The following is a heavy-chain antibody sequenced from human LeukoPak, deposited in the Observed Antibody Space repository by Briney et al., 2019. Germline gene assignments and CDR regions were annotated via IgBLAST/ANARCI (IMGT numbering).Heavy chain of an antibody. Sequence: PGGSLRLSRVPSGVTFKDYYMSWIRQAPGKGLEWLSCISSSGVNIYYADSLRGRFTISRDNAKNSLYLQITSLRAEDTAVYYCARSQGPEYYFDSWGEGKLVAASS. CDR2: ISSSGVNI. J-gene: IGHJ4*02. V-gene: IGHV3-11*04. CDR1: GVTFKDYY. CDR3: ARSQGPEYYFDS. D-gene: IGHD1-14*01.